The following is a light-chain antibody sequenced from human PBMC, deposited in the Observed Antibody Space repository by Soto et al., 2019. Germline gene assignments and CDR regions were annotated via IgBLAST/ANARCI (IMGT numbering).Light chain of an antibody. CDR1: QFISSY. CDR2: DST. Sequence: EVVLTQSPFTLSFSPGERASLSCRASQFISSYLAWYQQVPGQPPRLLIYDSTNRATGIPARFSGSRSGTDFTLTISSVEHEAFAMYYCNQSNQFGQGTRLEIK. CDR3: NQSNQ. J-gene: IGKJ5*01. V-gene: IGKV3-11*01.